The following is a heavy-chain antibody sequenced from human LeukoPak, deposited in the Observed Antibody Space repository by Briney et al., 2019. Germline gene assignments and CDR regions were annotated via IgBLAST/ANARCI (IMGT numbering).Heavy chain of an antibody. V-gene: IGHV4-61*02. J-gene: IGHJ1*01. CDR2: IYTSGST. D-gene: IGHD3-22*01. CDR3: AATYYYDSSGYYYSLH. Sequence: SETLSLTCTVSGGSISSGSYYWSWIRQPAGKGLEWIGRIYTSGSTNYNPSLKSRVTISVDTSKNQFSLKLSSVTAADTAVYYCAATYYYDSSGYYYSLHWGQGTLVTVSS. CDR1: GGSISSGSYY.